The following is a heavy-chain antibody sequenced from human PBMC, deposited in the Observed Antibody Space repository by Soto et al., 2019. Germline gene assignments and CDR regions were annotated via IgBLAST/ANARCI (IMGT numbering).Heavy chain of an antibody. D-gene: IGHD2-21*02. Sequence: GGSLRLSCAGSGFTFGDSYMSWIRQAPGKGLEWLSYISPGSRYPAYADSVKGRFTISRDNAKRSLYLQMMSLTAEDTAIYYCVRGGGGDPFDPWGQGTMVTVSS. J-gene: IGHJ5*02. CDR2: ISPGSRYP. V-gene: IGHV3-11*06. CDR3: VRGGGGDPFDP. CDR1: GFTFGDSY.